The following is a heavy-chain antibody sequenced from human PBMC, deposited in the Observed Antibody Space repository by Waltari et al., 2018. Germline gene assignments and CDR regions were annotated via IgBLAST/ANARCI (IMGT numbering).Heavy chain of an antibody. V-gene: IGHV4-39*01. CDR3: ARAARILITFGGVSAFDP. J-gene: IGHJ5*02. Sequence: QVQLQASGPGLVKPSETLSLTCSVSGVSITTPSSYWDWIRQPPGKGLEWIGNTYYSGSTYYNPSLNSRVTMSVDTSKNQFSLNLNSVTAADTAVYYCARAARILITFGGVSAFDPWGQGTLVTVSS. CDR2: TYYSGST. D-gene: IGHD3-16*01. CDR1: GVSITTPSSY.